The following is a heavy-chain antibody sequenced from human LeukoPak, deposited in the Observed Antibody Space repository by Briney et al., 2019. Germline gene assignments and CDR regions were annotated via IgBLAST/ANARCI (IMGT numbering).Heavy chain of an antibody. Sequence: ASVKVSCKASGGTFSSYGINWVRQAPGQGLEWMGGIIPIFGTADYAPKFQGRVTITADESTSTAYVELSNLRSEDTAVYYCARGSLEWLLYLHYFDYWGQGTLVTVSS. CDR3: ARGSLEWLLYLHYFDY. CDR2: IIPIFGTA. V-gene: IGHV1-69*13. D-gene: IGHD3-3*01. CDR1: GGTFSSYG. J-gene: IGHJ4*02.